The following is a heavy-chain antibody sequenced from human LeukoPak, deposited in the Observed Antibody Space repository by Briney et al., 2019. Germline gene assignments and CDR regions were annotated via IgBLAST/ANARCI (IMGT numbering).Heavy chain of an antibody. CDR1: GGTFSSYA. V-gene: IGHV1-46*01. D-gene: IGHD6-13*01. CDR2: INPSGGST. CDR3: ARVIAAAGTGVFDY. J-gene: IGHJ4*02. Sequence: ASVKVSCKASGGTFSSYAISWVRQAPGHGLEWMGVINPSGGSTSYAQKFQGRVTMTRDTSTSTVYMELSSLRSEDTAVYYCARVIAAAGTGVFDYWGQGTLVTVSS.